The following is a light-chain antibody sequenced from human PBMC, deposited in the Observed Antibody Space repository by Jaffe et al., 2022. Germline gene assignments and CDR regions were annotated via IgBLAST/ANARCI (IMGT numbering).Light chain of an antibody. J-gene: IGLJ1*01. V-gene: IGLV3-1*01. CDR3: QAWDSSISYV. CDR1: KLGDKY. CDR2: QDS. Sequence: SYELTQPPSVSVSPGQTASITCSGDKLGDKYACWYQQKPGQSPVLVIYQDSKRPSGIPERFSGSNSGNTATLTISGTQAMDEADYYCQAWDSSISYVFGTGTKVTVL.